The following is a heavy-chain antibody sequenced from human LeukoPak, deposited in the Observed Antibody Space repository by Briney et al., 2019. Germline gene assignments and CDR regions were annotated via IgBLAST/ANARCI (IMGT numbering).Heavy chain of an antibody. J-gene: IGHJ6*02. V-gene: IGHV3-21*01. CDR1: GFTFSGYS. CDR2: ISSSSSYI. Sequence: PGGSLRLSCAASGFTFSGYSMNWVRQAPGKGLEWVSSISSSSSYIYYADSVKGRFTISRDNAKNSLYLQMNSLRAEDTAVYYCARDLRLEYGMDVWGQGTTVTVSS. CDR3: ARDLRLEYGMDV. D-gene: IGHD1-1*01.